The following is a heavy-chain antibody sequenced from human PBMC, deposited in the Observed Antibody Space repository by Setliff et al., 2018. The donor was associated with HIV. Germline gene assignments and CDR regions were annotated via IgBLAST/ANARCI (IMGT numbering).Heavy chain of an antibody. Sequence: ASVKVSCKASGYTFTSYDISWVRQAPGQGLEWMGWISAYNGNTNYAQKLQGRVTMTTDTSTSTAYMELRSLRSDDTAVYYCAREIGDYYDSSGYYPPTDYYYGMDGWGQGTTVTVSS. CDR2: ISAYNGNT. CDR1: GYTFTSYD. J-gene: IGHJ6*02. D-gene: IGHD3-22*01. CDR3: AREIGDYYDSSGYYPPTDYYYGMDG. V-gene: IGHV1-18*01.